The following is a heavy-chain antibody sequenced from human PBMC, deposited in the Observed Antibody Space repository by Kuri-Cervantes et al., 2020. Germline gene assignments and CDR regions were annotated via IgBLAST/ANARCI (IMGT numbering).Heavy chain of an antibody. V-gene: IGHV4-39*07. CDR3: ARDMVRGVNWFDP. Sequence: GSLRLSCTVSGGSISSTSYYWGWIHQPPGKGLEWVGCVYYTGSTNYNHSLKSRVTISVDTSKNQFSLKLSSVTAADTAVYYCARDMVRGVNWFDPWGQGTLVTVSS. D-gene: IGHD3-10*01. J-gene: IGHJ5*02. CDR1: GGSISSTSYY. CDR2: VYYTGST.